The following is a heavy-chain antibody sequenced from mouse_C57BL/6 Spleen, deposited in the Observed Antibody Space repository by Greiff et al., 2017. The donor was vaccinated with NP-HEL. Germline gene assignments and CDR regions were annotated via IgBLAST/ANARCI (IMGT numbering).Heavy chain of an antibody. V-gene: IGHV1-55*01. Sequence: QVQLQQPGAELVKPGASVKMSCKASGYTFTSYWITWVKQRPGQGLEWIGDIYPGSGSPNYNEKFKSKATLTVDTSSSTAYMQLSSLTSEDSAVYYCARRDYGSSRDYWGQGTTLTVSS. J-gene: IGHJ2*01. CDR2: IYPGSGSP. CDR3: ARRDYGSSRDY. D-gene: IGHD1-1*01. CDR1: GYTFTSYW.